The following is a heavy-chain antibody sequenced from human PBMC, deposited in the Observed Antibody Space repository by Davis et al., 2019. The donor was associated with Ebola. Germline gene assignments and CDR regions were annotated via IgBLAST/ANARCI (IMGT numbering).Heavy chain of an antibody. D-gene: IGHD5-12*01. V-gene: IGHV3-23*01. CDR1: GFTLSSYA. J-gene: IGHJ6*02. Sequence: PGGSLRLSCAASGFTLSSYAMSWVRQAPGKGLEWVSTISGSGGSTYYADSVKGQFTISRDKSKNTLYLQMNSLRAEDTAVYYCAKDRGYAGAGYYYYYYGMDVWGHGTTVTVSS. CDR3: AKDRGYAGAGYYYYYYGMDV. CDR2: ISGSGGST.